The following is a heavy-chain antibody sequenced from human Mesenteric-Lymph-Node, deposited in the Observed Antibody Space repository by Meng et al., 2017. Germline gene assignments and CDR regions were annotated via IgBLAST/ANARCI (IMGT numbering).Heavy chain of an antibody. CDR1: GYTFTGYY. CDR2: INPNSGGT. CDR3: ARVSYDYVWGSYRYRGYYFDY. Sequence: ASVKVSCKASGYTFTGYYMHWVRQAPGQGLEWMGRINPNSGGTNYAQKFQGRVTITTDESTSTAYMELSSLRSEDTAVYYCARVSYDYVWGSYRYRGYYFDYWGQGTLVTVSS. J-gene: IGHJ4*02. V-gene: IGHV1-2*06. D-gene: IGHD3-16*02.